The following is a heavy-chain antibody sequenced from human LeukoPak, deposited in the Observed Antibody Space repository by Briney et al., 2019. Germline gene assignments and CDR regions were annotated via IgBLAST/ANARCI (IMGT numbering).Heavy chain of an antibody. Sequence: SETLSLTCTVSGGSISSSSYYWGWIRQPPGKGLEWIGSIYYSGSTYYNPSLKSRVTISVDTSKNQFSLKLSSVTAADTAVYYCMIVVVTQIDYWGQGTLVTVSS. CDR1: GGSISSSSYY. CDR2: IYYSGST. CDR3: MIVVVTQIDY. J-gene: IGHJ4*02. V-gene: IGHV4-39*07. D-gene: IGHD3-22*01.